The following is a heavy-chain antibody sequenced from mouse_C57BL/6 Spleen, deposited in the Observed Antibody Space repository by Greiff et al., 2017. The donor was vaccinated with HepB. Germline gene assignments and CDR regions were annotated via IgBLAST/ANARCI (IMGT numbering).Heavy chain of an antibody. V-gene: IGHV1-82*01. Sequence: QVQLQESGPELVKPGASVKISCKASGYAFSSSWMNWVKQRPGKGLEWIGRIYPGDGDTNYNGKFKGKATLTADKSSSTAYMQLSSLTSEDSAVYFCARWDYYGSNPAYWGQGTLVTVSA. J-gene: IGHJ3*01. D-gene: IGHD1-1*01. CDR3: ARWDYYGSNPAY. CDR1: GYAFSSSW. CDR2: IYPGDGDT.